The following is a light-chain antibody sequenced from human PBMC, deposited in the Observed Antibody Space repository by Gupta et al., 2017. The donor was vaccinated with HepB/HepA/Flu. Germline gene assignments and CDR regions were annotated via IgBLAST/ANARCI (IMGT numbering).Light chain of an antibody. J-gene: IGKJ3*01. V-gene: IGKV1-39*01. CDR1: QTAGIY. Sequence: DIQMTQSPPSLSAFVGDTVTITCRASQTAGIYLNWYQQKPGTAPKLLIYAASLLKSGVPFRFSGSGSKTDFTLTISSLQPEDFATYYCQQSYSPPFTFGPGTRVDVK. CDR3: QQSYSPPFT. CDR2: AAS.